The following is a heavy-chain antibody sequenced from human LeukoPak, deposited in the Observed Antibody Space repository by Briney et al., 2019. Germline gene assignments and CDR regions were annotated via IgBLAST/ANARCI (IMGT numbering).Heavy chain of an antibody. J-gene: IGHJ4*02. CDR3: ARGYYDSSGYRPYFDY. V-gene: IGHV3-53*01. Sequence: GGSLTLSCAASGFTISSNYMSWVRHAPAQGLEWVSVIYSGGSTYYADSVKGRFTISRDNSKNKPYFQMNSLIAEDTAVYYCARGYYDSSGYRPYFDYWGQGALVTVSS. CDR1: GFTISSNY. D-gene: IGHD3-22*01. CDR2: IYSGGST.